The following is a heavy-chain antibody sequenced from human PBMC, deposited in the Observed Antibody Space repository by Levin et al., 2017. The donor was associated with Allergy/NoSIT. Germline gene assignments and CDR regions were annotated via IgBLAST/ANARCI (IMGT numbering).Heavy chain of an antibody. J-gene: IGHJ4*02. CDR3: ATVEYHDVDY. V-gene: IGHV3-15*01. CDR1: GFTLSYAW. Sequence: KPGESLKISCAASGFTLSYAWMSWVRQAPGKGLEWVGRIKSKTDGGTTDYAAPVKGRFTISRDDSKNTLYLQMNSLKTEDTAVYYCATVEYHDVDYWGQGTLVTVSS. D-gene: IGHD3-22*01. CDR2: IKSKTDGGTT.